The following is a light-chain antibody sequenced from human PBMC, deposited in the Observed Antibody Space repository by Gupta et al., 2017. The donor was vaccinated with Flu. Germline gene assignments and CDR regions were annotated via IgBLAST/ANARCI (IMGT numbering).Light chain of an antibody. J-gene: IGKJ1*01. V-gene: IGKV3-20*01. CDR2: GAT. CDR1: RKVRSSY. CDR3: HHYYGTLRT. Sequence: ATISSRATRKVRSSYLAWYQQKPGQAPRLLIYGATSRDTGVPARFSGGGSGTDFSLTIRRLEPEDSAVYYCHHYYGTLRTFGQGTKVEI.